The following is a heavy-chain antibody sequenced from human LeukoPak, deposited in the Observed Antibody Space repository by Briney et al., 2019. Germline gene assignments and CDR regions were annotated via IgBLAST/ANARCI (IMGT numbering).Heavy chain of an antibody. CDR2: IYYSGST. Sequence: SETLSLTCTVSGGSISSYYWSWIRQPPGKGLEWIGYIYYSGSTNYNPSLKSRVTISVDTSKNQFSLELSSVTAADTAVYYCARLPIAAAGSPGMDVWGQGTTVTVSS. V-gene: IGHV4-59*08. D-gene: IGHD6-13*01. CDR3: ARLPIAAAGSPGMDV. J-gene: IGHJ6*02. CDR1: GGSISSYY.